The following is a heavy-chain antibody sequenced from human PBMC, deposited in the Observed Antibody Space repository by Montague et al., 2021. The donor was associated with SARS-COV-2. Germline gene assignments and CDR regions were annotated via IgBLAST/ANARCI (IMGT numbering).Heavy chain of an antibody. CDR3: ARGTRNTTIVVVITGVWFDP. Sequence: SETLSLTCAVYGGSFRGYYWSWIRQPPGKGLEWIGEINHSGNTNYNPSLKSRVTISADTSKNQFSLKLCSVTAADTAVYYCARGTRNTTIVVVITGVWFDPWGQGTLVTVSS. CDR1: GGSFRGYY. V-gene: IGHV4-34*01. CDR2: INHSGNT. D-gene: IGHD3-22*01. J-gene: IGHJ5*02.